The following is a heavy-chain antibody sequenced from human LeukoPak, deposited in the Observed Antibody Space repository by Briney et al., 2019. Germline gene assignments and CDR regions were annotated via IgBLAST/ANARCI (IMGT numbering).Heavy chain of an antibody. CDR3: ARLRHPWGIEDAFDT. V-gene: IGHV6-1*01. D-gene: IGHD3-16*01. J-gene: IGHJ3*02. CDR2: TDYTSKRYS. Sequence: SRRLSVTCPISAFTVSINGGTGNCMGQAPCRGVGWLGRTDYTSKRYSDYAVSVKSRIHLHPHPSKNQLSLQLNSVPPEDTGVYSCARLRHPWGIEDAFDTWGQGTPVTPSS. CDR1: AFTVSINGGT.